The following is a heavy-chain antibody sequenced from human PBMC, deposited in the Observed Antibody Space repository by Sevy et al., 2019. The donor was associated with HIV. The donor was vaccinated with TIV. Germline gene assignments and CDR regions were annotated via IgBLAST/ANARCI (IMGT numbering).Heavy chain of an antibody. V-gene: IGHV5-51*01. J-gene: IGHJ4*02. CDR3: AILPMVGASYYPFDY. CDR1: GYSFTSYW. Sequence: GESLKISCKGSGYSFTSYWIGWVRQMPGKGLEWMGIIYPGDSDTRYSPSFQGQVTISAGESTSTAYLQWITLTASDTAMYYCAILPMVGASYYPFDYWGQGTLVTVSS. CDR2: IYPGDSDT. D-gene: IGHD3-10*01.